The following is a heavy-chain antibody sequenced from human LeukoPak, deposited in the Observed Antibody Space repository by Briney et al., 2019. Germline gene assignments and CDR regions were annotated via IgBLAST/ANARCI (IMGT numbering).Heavy chain of an antibody. CDR3: ANSPKRKFQWELLPSDY. CDR1: GFTFSSYA. V-gene: IGHV3-23*01. CDR2: ISGSGGST. J-gene: IGHJ4*02. D-gene: IGHD1-26*01. Sequence: PGGSLRLSCAASGFTFSSYAMSWVRQAPGKGLEGVSAISGSGGSTYYADSVKGRFTISKHNSKNTLYLQMNSLRADDTAVYYCANSPKRKFQWELLPSDYWGQGTLVTVSS.